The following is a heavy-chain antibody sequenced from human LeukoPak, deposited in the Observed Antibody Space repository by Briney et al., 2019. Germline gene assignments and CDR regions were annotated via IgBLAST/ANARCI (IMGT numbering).Heavy chain of an antibody. V-gene: IGHV1-8*01. Sequence: ASMKVFCKASGYTFASYDINWVRQATGQGLEWMGWMNPNSGNTGYAQKFQGRVTMTRNTSISTAYMELNNLRSQDTAVYYCARAGERPMRYFDYWGQGARVTVSP. D-gene: IGHD3-16*01. J-gene: IGHJ4*02. CDR3: ARAGERPMRYFDY. CDR1: GYTFASYD. CDR2: MNPNSGNT.